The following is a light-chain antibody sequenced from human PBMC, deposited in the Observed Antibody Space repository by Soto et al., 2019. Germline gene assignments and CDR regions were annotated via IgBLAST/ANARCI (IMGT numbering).Light chain of an antibody. CDR1: QSISNW. CDR2: KAS. J-gene: IGKJ1*01. Sequence: IQMTQSPSSLSASVGDRVTITFRASQSISNWLAWHQQKPGKAPKLLIYKASSLESGVPSRFSGSGSGTEFTLTISSLQPDDFATYYCQQYNSYRKFGQGTKVDI. V-gene: IGKV1-5*03. CDR3: QQYNSYRK.